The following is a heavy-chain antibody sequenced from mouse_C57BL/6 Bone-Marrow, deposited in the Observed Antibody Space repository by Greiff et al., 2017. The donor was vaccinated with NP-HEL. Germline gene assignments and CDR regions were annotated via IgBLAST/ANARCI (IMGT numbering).Heavy chain of an antibody. Sequence: QVQLQQSGAELVRPGTSVKVSCKASGYAFTNYLIEWVKQRPGQGLEWIGVINPGSGGTNYTEKFKGKATLTADKSSSTAYMQLSSLTSEDSAVYFCARYDYDAMDYWGQGTSVTVSS. CDR1: GYAFTNYL. CDR2: INPGSGGT. V-gene: IGHV1-54*01. CDR3: ARYDYDAMDY. J-gene: IGHJ4*01.